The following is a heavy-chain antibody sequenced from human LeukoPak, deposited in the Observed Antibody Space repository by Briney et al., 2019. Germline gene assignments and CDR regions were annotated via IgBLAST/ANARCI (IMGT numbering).Heavy chain of an antibody. V-gene: IGHV1-2*02. Sequence: GASVKVSCKASGYTFTGYYMHWVRQAPGQGLEWMGWINPNSGGTNYAQKFQGRVTMTRDTSISTAYMELSRLRSDDTAVYYCAREGEEAMVRGVNFRPWGQGTLVTVSS. D-gene: IGHD3-10*01. CDR1: GYTFTGYY. J-gene: IGHJ4*02. CDR3: AREGEEAMVRGVNFRP. CDR2: INPNSGGT.